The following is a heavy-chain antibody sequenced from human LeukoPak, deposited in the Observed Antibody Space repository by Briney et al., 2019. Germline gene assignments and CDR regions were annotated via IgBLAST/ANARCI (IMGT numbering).Heavy chain of an antibody. J-gene: IGHJ4*02. CDR2: IYYNGNT. V-gene: IGHV4-59*01. D-gene: IGHD3-3*01. CDR3: ARGFYYDFWSGFKWHPAYYFDY. Sequence: SETLSLTCSVSDGSINSYYWNWIRRPPGKGLEWIGYIYYNGNTNYSPSLKSRVTMSVDTSKNLFSLKVSSVTAADTAVYYCARGFYYDFWSGFKWHPAYYFDYWGQGTLVTVSS. CDR1: DGSINSYY.